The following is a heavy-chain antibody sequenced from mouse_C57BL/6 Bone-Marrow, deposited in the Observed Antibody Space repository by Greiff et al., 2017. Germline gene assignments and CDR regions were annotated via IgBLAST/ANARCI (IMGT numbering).Heavy chain of an antibody. Sequence: QVQLQQSGAELVRPGASVKVSCKASGYAFTNYLIEWVQQRPGQGLEWIGVINPGSGGTNYNEKFKGKAPMTADKASSTAYMQLNSLTSEDSAVYFCARIYPWFAYWGQGTLVTVSA. V-gene: IGHV1-54*01. J-gene: IGHJ3*01. CDR3: ARIYPWFAY. CDR1: GYAFTNYL. CDR2: INPGSGGT. D-gene: IGHD2-3*01.